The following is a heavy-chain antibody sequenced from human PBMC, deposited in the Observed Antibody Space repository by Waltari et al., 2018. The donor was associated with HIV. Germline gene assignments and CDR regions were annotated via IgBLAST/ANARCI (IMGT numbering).Heavy chain of an antibody. CDR2: IKSETDCGTT. V-gene: IGHV3-15*01. D-gene: IGHD3-22*01. CDR1: GLTFGNAW. Sequence: EVQLVESGGGLVKPGGSLSLSCAASGLTFGNAWMTWVCQAPGKGLEWVGRIKSETDCGTTDYAAPVKGRFTISRDDSKNTLYLQMNSLKHEDTAVYYCTTDPPPYYYDTSGEGYWGQGTLVTVSS. CDR3: TTDPPPYYYDTSGEGY. J-gene: IGHJ4*02.